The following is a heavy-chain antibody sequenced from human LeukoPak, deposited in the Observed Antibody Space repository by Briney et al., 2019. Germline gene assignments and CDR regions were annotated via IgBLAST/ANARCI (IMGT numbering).Heavy chain of an antibody. Sequence: GGSLRLSCAASGFTFSTYTMYWVRHPPGKRLEWVSIIGNNGGGIHYADSVKGRFTISRDNSKNALYLQMNSLRVEDTAVYYCAKDLLPPYYYGSGKFDYWGQGTLVTVSS. CDR2: IGNNGGGI. V-gene: IGHV3-23*01. D-gene: IGHD3-10*01. CDR1: GFTFSTYT. CDR3: AKDLLPPYYYGSGKFDY. J-gene: IGHJ4*02.